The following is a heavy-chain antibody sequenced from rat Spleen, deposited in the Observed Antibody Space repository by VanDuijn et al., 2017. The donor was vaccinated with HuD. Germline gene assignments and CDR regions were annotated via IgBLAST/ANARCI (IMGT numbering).Heavy chain of an antibody. CDR3: VRQGYLRDWYFDF. CDR1: GFTFSNYD. V-gene: IGHV5-25*01. CDR2: INTGGDKT. Sequence: EVQLVESGGGLVQPGRSLKLSCAASGFTFSNYDMAWVRQTPTKGLEWIASINTGGDKTYYRDSVKGRFTASRDNAKSTLYLQMDSLRSEDTATYYCVRQGYLRDWYFDFWGPGTMVAVSS. D-gene: IGHD2-7*01. J-gene: IGHJ1*01.